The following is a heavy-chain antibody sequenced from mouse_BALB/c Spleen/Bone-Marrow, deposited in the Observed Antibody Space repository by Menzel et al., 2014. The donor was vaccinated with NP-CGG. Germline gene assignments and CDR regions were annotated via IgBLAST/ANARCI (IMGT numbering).Heavy chain of an antibody. J-gene: IGHJ4*01. CDR2: IYPYNGGT. Sequence: EVKLQESGPELVKPGASVKISCKASGYTFTDYNMHWVKQSHGKSLEWIGYIYPYNGGTGYNQKFKSKATLTVDNSSSTAYMEHRSLTSEDSAVYYFAITTLYAIDYWGQGTSVTVSS. CDR1: GYTFTDYN. V-gene: IGHV1S29*02. CDR3: AITTLYAIDY. D-gene: IGHD2-12*01.